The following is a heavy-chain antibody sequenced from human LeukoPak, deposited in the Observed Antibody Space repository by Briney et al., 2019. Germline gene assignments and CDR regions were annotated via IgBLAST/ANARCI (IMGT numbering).Heavy chain of an antibody. CDR2: IWYDGSNK. D-gene: IGHD2-8*01. V-gene: IGHV3-33*01. Sequence: GGSLRLSCAASGFTFSGYGMHWVRQAPGKGPEWVAVIWYDGSNKYYADSVKGRFTISRDNSKNTLYLQMNSLRAEDTAVYYCARGEYCTNGVCYGPLDYWGQGTLVTVSS. CDR1: GFTFSGYG. J-gene: IGHJ4*02. CDR3: ARGEYCTNGVCYGPLDY.